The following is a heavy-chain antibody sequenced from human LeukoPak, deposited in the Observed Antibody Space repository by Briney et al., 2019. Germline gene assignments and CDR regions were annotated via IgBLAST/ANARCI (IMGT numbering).Heavy chain of an antibody. CDR1: GGSISSYY. D-gene: IGHD3-10*01. Sequence: SETLSLTCTVSGGSISSYYWSWIRQPPGKGLEWIGYVYYSGSTNYNPSLKSRVTISVDKAKNQFSLNLNSVTAADTAVYYCARGGDRSFDYWGQGTLVTVSS. CDR3: ARGGDRSFDY. V-gene: IGHV4-59*12. CDR2: VYYSGST. J-gene: IGHJ4*02.